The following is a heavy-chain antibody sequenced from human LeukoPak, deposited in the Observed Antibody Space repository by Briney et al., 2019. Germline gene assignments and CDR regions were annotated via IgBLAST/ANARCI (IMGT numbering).Heavy chain of an antibody. V-gene: IGHV3-48*01. J-gene: IGHJ6*02. CDR2: IRSGSYTI. Sequence: GGSLRLSCAASGFTFSSYSMNWVRQAPGKGLEWVSYIRSGSYTIYYADSVKGRFTISRDNAKNSLYLQMNSLRAEDTAVYYCARAKDHYCGMDVWGQGTTVIVSS. CDR3: ARAKDHYCGMDV. CDR1: GFTFSSYS.